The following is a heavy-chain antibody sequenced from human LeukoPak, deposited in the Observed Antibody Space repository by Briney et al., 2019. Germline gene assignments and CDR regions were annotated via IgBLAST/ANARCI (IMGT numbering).Heavy chain of an antibody. CDR3: ARVMAPSGYYDY. CDR1: GGTFSSYA. Sequence: SVKVSCKASGGTFSSYAISWVRQAPGQGLEWMGRIIPILGTANYAQKFQGRVTITTDESTSTAYMELSSLRSEDTAVYYCARVMAPSGYYDYWGQGTLATVSS. V-gene: IGHV1-69*11. J-gene: IGHJ4*02. CDR2: IIPILGTA. D-gene: IGHD3-22*01.